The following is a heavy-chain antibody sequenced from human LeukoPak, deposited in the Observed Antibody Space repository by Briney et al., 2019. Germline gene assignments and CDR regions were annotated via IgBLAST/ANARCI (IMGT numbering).Heavy chain of an antibody. CDR2: IKQDGSEK. D-gene: IGHD6-13*01. CDR3: ASLALMGIAADDYFDY. V-gene: IGHV3-7*05. J-gene: IGHJ4*02. CDR1: GFTVSSQW. Sequence: PAESLRLSCAASGFTVSSQWMSCDSQAPGKVREWVANIKQDGSEKYHVDSVKGRFTISRDKAMNSLYRQINSLRAEDTATYYCASLALMGIAADDYFDYWGQGTLVTVSS.